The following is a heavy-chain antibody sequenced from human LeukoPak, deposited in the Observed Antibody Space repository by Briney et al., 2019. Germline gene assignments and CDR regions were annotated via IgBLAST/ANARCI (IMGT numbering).Heavy chain of an antibody. Sequence: GGSLRLSCAASGFTFSSYAMSWVRQAPGKGLEWVSAISGSGGSTYYADSVKGRFTISRDNSKNTLYLQMNSLRAEDTAVYYCARVSRAYYYDSSGYFIAFDIWGQGTMVTVSS. V-gene: IGHV3-23*01. CDR1: GFTFSSYA. CDR2: ISGSGGST. J-gene: IGHJ3*02. D-gene: IGHD3-22*01. CDR3: ARVSRAYYYDSSGYFIAFDI.